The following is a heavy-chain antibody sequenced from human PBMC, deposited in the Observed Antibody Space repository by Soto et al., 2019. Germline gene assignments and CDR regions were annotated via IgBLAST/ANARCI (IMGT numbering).Heavy chain of an antibody. CDR3: ARGRFSVGVALFSYYFDY. Sequence: PSETLSLTCAVYGGTFSGYYWSWIRQPPGKGLEWIGEINHSGSTNYNPSLKSRVTISVDTSKNQFSLKLSSVTAADTAVYYCARGRFSVGVALFSYYFDYWGQGTLVTVSS. J-gene: IGHJ4*02. CDR1: GGTFSGYY. V-gene: IGHV4-34*01. CDR2: INHSGST. D-gene: IGHD2-15*01.